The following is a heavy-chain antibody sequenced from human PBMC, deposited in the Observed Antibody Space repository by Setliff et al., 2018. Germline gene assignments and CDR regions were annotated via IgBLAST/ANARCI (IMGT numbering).Heavy chain of an antibody. V-gene: IGHV3-74*01. CDR2: INSDESRT. D-gene: IGHD1-26*01. CDR1: GFTFRDYG. J-gene: IGHJ4*02. Sequence: GSLRLSCAASGFTFRDYGMHWVRQGPGKGLVWVARINSDESRTNYAGSVKGRLTISRDNAKNSLYLQMNSLRAEDTATYYCAKDRVPDGIWEFDSWGQGLLVTVSS. CDR3: AKDRVPDGIWEFDS.